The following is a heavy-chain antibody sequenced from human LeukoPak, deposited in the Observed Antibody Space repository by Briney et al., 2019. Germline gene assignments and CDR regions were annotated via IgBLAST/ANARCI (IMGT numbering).Heavy chain of an antibody. J-gene: IGHJ4*02. Sequence: GGSLTLSCAASRFTFSSYWMSWVRQAPGKGLEWVANIKQDGSEKYYVDSVKGRFTISRDNAKNSLYLQMNSLRAEDTAVYYCARHYGVFDYWGQGTLVTVSS. CDR3: ARHYGVFDY. D-gene: IGHD3-10*01. V-gene: IGHV3-7*01. CDR1: RFTFSSYW. CDR2: IKQDGSEK.